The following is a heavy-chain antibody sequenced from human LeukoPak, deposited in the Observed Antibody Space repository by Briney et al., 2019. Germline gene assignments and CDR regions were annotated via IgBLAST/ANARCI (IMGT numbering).Heavy chain of an antibody. CDR3: ARAYNSGSYYPFDY. D-gene: IGHD1-26*01. CDR2: IYYSGST. V-gene: IGHV4-39*07. CDR1: GGSISSSSYY. J-gene: IGHJ4*02. Sequence: SETLSLTCTVSGGSISSSSYYWGWIRQPPGKGLEWIGSIYYSGSTYYNPSLKSRVTISVDTSKNQFSLKLSSVTAADTAVYYCARAYNSGSYYPFDYWGQGTLVTVSS.